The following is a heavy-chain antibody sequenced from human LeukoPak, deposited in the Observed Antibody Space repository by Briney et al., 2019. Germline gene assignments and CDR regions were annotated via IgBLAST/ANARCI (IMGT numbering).Heavy chain of an antibody. D-gene: IGHD1-20*01. CDR3: AKDLNWNALDY. CDR1: GFTFSDYY. V-gene: IGHV3-11*01. Sequence: GGSLRLSCAASGFTFSDYYMSWIRQAPGKGLEWVSYISSSGSTIYYADSVKGRFTISRDNSKNTLYLQMNSLRAEDTAVYYCAKDLNWNALDYWGQGTLVTVSS. J-gene: IGHJ4*02. CDR2: ISSSGSTI.